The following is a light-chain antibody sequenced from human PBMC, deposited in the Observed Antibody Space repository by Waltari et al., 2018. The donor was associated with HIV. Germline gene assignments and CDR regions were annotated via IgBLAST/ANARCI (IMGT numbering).Light chain of an antibody. Sequence: DIVMTQSPDSLPVSPVERATLNSRCSQRVLTRSNGRNSLAWYQQKPGQPPKLLIYWASTRESGVPDRFSGSGSGTDFTLTISGLQAEDVAVYYCQHYYDTLVTFGGGTRVEI. CDR1: QRVLTRSNGRNS. CDR2: WAS. J-gene: IGKJ4*01. CDR3: QHYYDTLVT. V-gene: IGKV4-1*01.